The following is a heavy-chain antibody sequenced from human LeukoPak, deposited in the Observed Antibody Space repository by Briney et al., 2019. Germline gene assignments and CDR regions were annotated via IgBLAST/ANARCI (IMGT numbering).Heavy chain of an antibody. Sequence: SETLSLTCTVSGGSISSYYWSWIRQPPGKGLEWIGYIYYSGSTNYNPSLKSRVTISVDTSKNQFSLKLGSVTAADTAVYYCARTYGDYVWGQGTLVTVSS. J-gene: IGHJ4*02. CDR3: ARTYGDYV. CDR1: GGSISSYY. CDR2: IYYSGST. V-gene: IGHV4-59*13. D-gene: IGHD4-17*01.